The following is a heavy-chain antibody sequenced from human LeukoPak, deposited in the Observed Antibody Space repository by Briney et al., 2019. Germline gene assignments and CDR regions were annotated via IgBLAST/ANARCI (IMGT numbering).Heavy chain of an antibody. D-gene: IGHD6-13*01. CDR3: AKDPSSSRQFEYYFDY. CDR1: GFTFSYFG. J-gene: IGHJ4*02. Sequence: PGGSLRLSCVASGFTFSYFGMHWVRQAPGKGLEWVAFIRYDGSNEYYAESVKGRFTISRDNSKNTLYLQMNSLRAEDTAVYYCAKDPSSSRQFEYYFDYWGQGTLVTVSS. CDR2: IRYDGSNE. V-gene: IGHV3-30*02.